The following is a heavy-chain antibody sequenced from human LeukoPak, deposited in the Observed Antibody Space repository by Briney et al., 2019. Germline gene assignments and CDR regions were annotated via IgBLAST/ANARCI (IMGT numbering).Heavy chain of an antibody. D-gene: IGHD3-3*01. CDR1: GFTFSSYS. J-gene: IGHJ4*02. CDR2: ISSSSSYI. Sequence: PGGSLRLSCAASGFTFSSYSMNWVRQAPGKGLEWVSSISSSSSYIYYADSVKGRFTISRDNAKNSLYLQMNSLRAEDTAVYYCARDADDFWSGSDYWGQGTLVTVSS. CDR3: ARDADDFWSGSDY. V-gene: IGHV3-21*01.